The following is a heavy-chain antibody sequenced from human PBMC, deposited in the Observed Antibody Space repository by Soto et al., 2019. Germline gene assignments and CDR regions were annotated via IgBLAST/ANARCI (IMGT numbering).Heavy chain of an antibody. Sequence: GGSLRLSCSASGFTFSHFSMHWVRQAPGKGLKYVSGISSDGASTYYADSVKGRFIISRDNSKNTLYLQMSSLRPEDTAVYYCVNPRSTMINSPYWGQGTLVTVSS. V-gene: IGHV3-64D*06. CDR2: ISSDGAST. J-gene: IGHJ4*02. CDR3: VNPRSTMINSPY. D-gene: IGHD3-22*01. CDR1: GFTFSHFS.